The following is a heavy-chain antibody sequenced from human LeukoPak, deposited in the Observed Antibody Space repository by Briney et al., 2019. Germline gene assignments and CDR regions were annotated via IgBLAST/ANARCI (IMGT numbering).Heavy chain of an antibody. Sequence: GGSLRLSCAASGFTVSSNYMSWVRPAPGKGLEWVSVNYSGGRTYYADSVKGRFTISRDNYKNTLYLQMNSLRTEDTAVYYCARVLSGRGSLYSYYYYMDVWGKGTTVTISS. CDR3: ARVLSGRGSLYSYYYYMDV. J-gene: IGHJ6*03. CDR2: NYSGGRT. CDR1: GFTVSSNY. V-gene: IGHV3-53*01. D-gene: IGHD3-10*01.